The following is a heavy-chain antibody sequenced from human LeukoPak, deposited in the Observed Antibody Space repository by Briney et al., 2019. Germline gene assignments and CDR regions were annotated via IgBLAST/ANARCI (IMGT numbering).Heavy chain of an antibody. CDR3: ARLQGVALDY. V-gene: IGHV4-59*08. J-gene: IGHJ4*02. CDR2: IYYSGST. Sequence: SETLSLTCTVSGGSISSYYWSWIRQPPGKGLEWIGYIYYSGSTNYNPSLKSRVTISVDTSKNQFSLKLSSVTAADTAVYYCARLQGVALDYWGQGTLVTVSS. D-gene: IGHD3-3*01. CDR1: GGSISSYY.